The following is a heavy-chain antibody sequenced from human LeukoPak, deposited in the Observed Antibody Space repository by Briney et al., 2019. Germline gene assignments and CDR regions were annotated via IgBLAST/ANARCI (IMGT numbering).Heavy chain of an antibody. CDR2: NFYNWNT. CDR1: GGYMSSTSYY. Sequence: ETLSLTCTVYGGYMSSTSYYWGWLRQPPGKGLEGIGSNFYNWNTYYHPSLKSRVTISIYTSKNQFSLKLSSVTAADTAVYSCARLYDFWIRYYKGNAFVIWGQGTMVTLSS. CDR3: ARLYDFWIRYYKGNAFVI. D-gene: IGHD3-3*01. V-gene: IGHV4-39*07. J-gene: IGHJ3*02.